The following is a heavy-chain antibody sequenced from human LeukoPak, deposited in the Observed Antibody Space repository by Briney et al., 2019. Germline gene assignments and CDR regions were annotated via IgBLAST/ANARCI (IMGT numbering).Heavy chain of an antibody. CDR2: IRPKTANYAT. Sequence: RGSPTLSCAASGFTFNDAALHWVRQASGKGLEWVGRIRPKTANYATAYAESVKGRFTISRDDSKNTAYLQMDSLKTEDTAVYYCTRHTIDYWGQGTVVTVSS. D-gene: IGHD2-2*01. CDR3: TRHTIDY. V-gene: IGHV3-73*01. J-gene: IGHJ4*02. CDR1: GFTFNDAA.